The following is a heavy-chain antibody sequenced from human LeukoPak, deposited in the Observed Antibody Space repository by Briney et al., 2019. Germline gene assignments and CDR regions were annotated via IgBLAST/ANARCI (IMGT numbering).Heavy chain of an antibody. CDR3: ERYRRSDPEFGL. J-gene: IGHJ4*02. CDR2: IKQDGSEK. V-gene: IGHV3-7*01. D-gene: IGHD1-14*01. CDR1: GFTFSSYW. Sequence: GGSLRLSCAASGFTFSSYWMSWVRQAPGKGLEWVANIKQDGSEKYYADSVEGRFTISRDNAKNSLYLQMNSLRAEDTAVHYCERYRRSDPEFGLWGQRTLVSVS.